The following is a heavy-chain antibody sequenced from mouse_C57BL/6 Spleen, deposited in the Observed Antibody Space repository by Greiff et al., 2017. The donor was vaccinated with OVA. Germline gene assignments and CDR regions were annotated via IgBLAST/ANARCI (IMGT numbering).Heavy chain of an antibody. Sequence: DVKLVESGGGLVQPGGSLSLSCAASGFTFTDYYMRWVRQPPGKALEWLGFIRNKANGYTTEYSASVKGRFTISRDNSQSILYLQMNALRAEDSATYSGARGEYACFAYWGQGTLVTVSA. CDR2: IRNKANGYTT. D-gene: IGHD5-1*01. CDR3: ARGEYACFAY. J-gene: IGHJ3*01. CDR1: GFTFTDYY. V-gene: IGHV7-3*01.